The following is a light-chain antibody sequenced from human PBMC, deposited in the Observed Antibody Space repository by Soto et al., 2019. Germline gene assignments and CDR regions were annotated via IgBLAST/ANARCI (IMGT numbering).Light chain of an antibody. CDR1: QSISSY. Sequence: DIQMTQSPSSLSASVGDRVTITCRASQSISSYLNWYQQKPGKAPKLLIYAASSLQSGVPSRFSGSGSGTDFTLTISXXXXEDFATYYCQQSYSTPQTFGQGTXL. CDR2: AAS. V-gene: IGKV1-39*01. CDR3: QQSYSTPQT. J-gene: IGKJ2*01.